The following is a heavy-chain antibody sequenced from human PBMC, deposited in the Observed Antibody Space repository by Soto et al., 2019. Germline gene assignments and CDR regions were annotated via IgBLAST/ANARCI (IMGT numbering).Heavy chain of an antibody. V-gene: IGHV1-69*13. CDR2: IIPIFGTA. D-gene: IGHD3-22*01. J-gene: IGHJ3*02. CDR3: ARGGRVTMIVVVMPGAFDI. CDR1: GGTFSSYA. Sequence: GASVKVSCTASGGTFSSYAISWVRPAPGQGLEWMGGIIPIFGTANYAQKFQGRVTITADESTSTAYMELSSLRSGDTAVYYCARGGRVTMIVVVMPGAFDIWGQGTMVTVSS.